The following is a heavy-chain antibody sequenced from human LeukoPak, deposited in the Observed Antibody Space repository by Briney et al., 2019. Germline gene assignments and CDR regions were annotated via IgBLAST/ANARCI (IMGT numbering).Heavy chain of an antibody. CDR3: ARQGGSRRLYYFDY. CDR2: INYSGST. CDR1: GGSISSSSYY. Sequence: SETLSLTCTVSGGSISSSSYYWGWIRQPPGKGLEWIGTINYSGSTYSNPSLKSRVTVSVDTSKNQFSLKLSSVTAADTAVYYCARQGGSRRLYYFDYWGQGALVTVSS. V-gene: IGHV4-39*01. J-gene: IGHJ4*02. D-gene: IGHD2-15*01.